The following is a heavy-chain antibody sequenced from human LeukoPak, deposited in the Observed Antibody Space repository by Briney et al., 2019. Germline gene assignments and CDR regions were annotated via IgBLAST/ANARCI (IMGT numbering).Heavy chain of an antibody. Sequence: GGSLRLPCAGSGFTFSNAWMSWVRQAPGKGLEWVGRIKSEPDGGTTDYAAPVKGKFTISRDDSKNTLYLQMNSLRAEDTALYYCTTDDRGYSYAPRYWGQGTLVTVSS. CDR1: GFTFSNAW. D-gene: IGHD5-18*01. CDR2: IKSEPDGGTT. V-gene: IGHV3-15*01. J-gene: IGHJ4*02. CDR3: TTDDRGYSYAPRY.